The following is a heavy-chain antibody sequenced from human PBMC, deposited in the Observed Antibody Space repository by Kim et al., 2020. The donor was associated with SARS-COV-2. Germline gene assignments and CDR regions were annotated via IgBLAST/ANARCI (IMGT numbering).Heavy chain of an antibody. CDR3: ARVPTVVTRTYYFDY. CDR1: GYTFTGYY. J-gene: IGHJ4*02. D-gene: IGHD2-15*01. CDR2: INPNSGGT. Sequence: ASVKVSCKASGYTFTGYYMHWVRQAPGQGLEWMGWINPNSGGTNYAQKFQGRVTMTRDTSISTAYMELSRLRSDDTAVYYCARVPTVVTRTYYFDYWGQGTLVTVSS. V-gene: IGHV1-2*02.